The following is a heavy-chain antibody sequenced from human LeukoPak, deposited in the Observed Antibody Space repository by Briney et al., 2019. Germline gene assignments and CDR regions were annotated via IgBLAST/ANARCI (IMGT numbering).Heavy chain of an antibody. CDR2: IYYSGST. J-gene: IGHJ5*02. D-gene: IGHD1-26*01. CDR3: ARVNRPCSGFSGVCSRFDP. CDR1: GGSISSSSYY. V-gene: IGHV4-39*01. Sequence: SETLSLTCTVSGGSISSSSYYWGWIRQPPGKGLEWIGSIYYSGSTYYNPSLTSRVTISLDTSKKQFSLKLSSVTAADTAVYYCARVNRPCSGFSGVCSRFDPWGQGTLVTVSS.